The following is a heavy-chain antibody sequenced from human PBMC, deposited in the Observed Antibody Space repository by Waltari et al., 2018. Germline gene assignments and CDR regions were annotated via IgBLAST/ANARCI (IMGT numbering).Heavy chain of an antibody. V-gene: IGHV3-30*18. CDR1: GFTFSSYG. J-gene: IGHJ6*02. CDR2: ISYVVSNK. Sequence: QVQLVESGGGVVQPGRSLRLSCAASGFTFSSYGMHWVRQAPGKGLEWVAVISYVVSNKYYADVVKGRFTISRDNSKNTLYLQMNSLRAEDTAVYYCANTLSGWYVSYGMDVWGQGTTVTVSS. CDR3: ANTLSGWYVSYGMDV. D-gene: IGHD6-19*01.